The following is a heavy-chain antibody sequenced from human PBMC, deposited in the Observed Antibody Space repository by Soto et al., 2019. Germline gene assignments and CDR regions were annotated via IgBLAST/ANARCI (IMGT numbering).Heavy chain of an antibody. D-gene: IGHD6-19*01. CDR3: ARDGRGSGYSSGWYTGYYGMDV. CDR1: GYTFTSYG. V-gene: IGHV1-18*01. J-gene: IGHJ6*02. Sequence: ASVKVSCKASGYTFTSYGISWVRQAPGQGLEWMGWISAYNGNTNYAQKLQGRVTMTTDTSTSTAYMELRSLRSDDTAVYYCARDGRGSGYSSGWYTGYYGMDVWGQGTTVTVSS. CDR2: ISAYNGNT.